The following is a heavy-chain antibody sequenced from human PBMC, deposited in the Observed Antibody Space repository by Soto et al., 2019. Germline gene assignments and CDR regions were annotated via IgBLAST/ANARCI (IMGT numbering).Heavy chain of an antibody. CDR2: ISAYNGNT. CDR3: VVVPAAAPYYYYYMDV. D-gene: IGHD2-2*01. J-gene: IGHJ6*03. Sequence: QVQLVQSGAEVKKPGASVKVSCKASGYTFTSYGISWVRQAPGQGLEWMGWISAYNGNTNYAQKLQGRVTMTTDPSTSTAYMELRSLRSDDTAVYSCVVVPAAAPYYYYYMDVWGKGTTVTVSS. V-gene: IGHV1-18*01. CDR1: GYTFTSYG.